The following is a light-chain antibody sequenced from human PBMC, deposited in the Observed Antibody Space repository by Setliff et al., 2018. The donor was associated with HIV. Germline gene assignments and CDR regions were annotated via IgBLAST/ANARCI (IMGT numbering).Light chain of an antibody. CDR3: WSYTIISTYV. V-gene: IGLV2-14*03. Sequence: QSALTQPASVSGSPGQSITISCTGTSSDVGRYNDVSWYQQHPGKTPKLIIYDVSKWPSGVSNRFSASKSGNTASLTISGLQAEDEADYYCWSYTIISTYVFGSGTKVTV. CDR1: SSDVGRYND. CDR2: DVS. J-gene: IGLJ1*01.